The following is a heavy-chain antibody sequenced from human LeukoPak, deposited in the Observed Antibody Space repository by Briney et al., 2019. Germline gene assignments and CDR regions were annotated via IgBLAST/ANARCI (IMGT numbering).Heavy chain of an antibody. CDR1: GFTFSSYA. V-gene: IGHV3-23*01. CDR3: AKHTSIVVVTAPVDY. Sequence: GGSLRLSCAASGFTFSSYAMSWVRQAPGKGLEWVSAISGSGGSTYYADSVKGRFTISRDNSKNTLYLQMNSLRAEDTAVYYCAKHTSIVVVTAPVDYWGQGTLVNVSS. J-gene: IGHJ4*02. D-gene: IGHD2-21*02. CDR2: ISGSGGST.